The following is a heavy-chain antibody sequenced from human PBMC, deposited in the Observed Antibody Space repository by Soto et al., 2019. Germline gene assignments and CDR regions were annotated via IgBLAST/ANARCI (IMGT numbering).Heavy chain of an antibody. J-gene: IGHJ4*02. CDR1: GYTFTTYG. CDR3: ARGAHGSGYAVY. CDR2: ISGYNGNT. V-gene: IGHV1-18*01. D-gene: IGHD3-3*01. Sequence: ASVKVSCKASGYTFTTYGFNWVRQAPGQGLEWMEWISGYNGNTNFPQKFQGRVTLTTDTSRSTAYMELRSLRSEDTAVYYCARGAHGSGYAVYCGKVPLVTVSS.